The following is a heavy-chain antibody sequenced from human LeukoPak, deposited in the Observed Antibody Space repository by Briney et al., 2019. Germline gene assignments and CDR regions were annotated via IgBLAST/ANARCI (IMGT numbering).Heavy chain of an antibody. CDR2: INHSGST. V-gene: IGHV4-34*01. CDR3: ARRAYYDSSGYSPASGYFDL. D-gene: IGHD3-22*01. Sequence: KSSETLSLTCAVYGGSFSGYYWSWIRQPPGKGLEWIGEINHSGSTNYNPSLRSRGTISIATSKNQFSLGLRSVTAADTAVYYCARRAYYDSSGYSPASGYFDLWGRGTLVSVSS. CDR1: GGSFSGYY. J-gene: IGHJ2*01.